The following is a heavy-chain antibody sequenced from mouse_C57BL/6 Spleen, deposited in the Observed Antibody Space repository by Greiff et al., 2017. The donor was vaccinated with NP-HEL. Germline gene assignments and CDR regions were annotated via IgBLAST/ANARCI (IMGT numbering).Heavy chain of an antibody. CDR3: ARLTTTVVAYYAMDY. CDR1: GYTFTDYY. Sequence: VQLQQSGPELVKPGASVKISCKASGYTFTDYYMNWVKQSHGKSLEWIGDINPNNGGTSYNQKFKGKATLTVDKSSSTAYMELRSLTSEDSAVYYCARLTTTVVAYYAMDYWGQGTSVTVSS. CDR2: INPNNGGT. V-gene: IGHV1-26*01. D-gene: IGHD1-1*01. J-gene: IGHJ4*01.